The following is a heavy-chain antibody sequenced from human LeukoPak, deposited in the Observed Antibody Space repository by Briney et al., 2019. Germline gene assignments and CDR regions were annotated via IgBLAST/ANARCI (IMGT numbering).Heavy chain of an antibody. J-gene: IGHJ4*02. Sequence: PGGSLRLSCAASGFNFYSHAITWVRQARGKGLEWVSAISGSGGTTYYADSVKGRFTISRDNSKNTLYLQMNSLRPEDTAVYYCAKDFEVHSNGCRGYFDYWGQGTLVTVSS. CDR2: ISGSGGTT. V-gene: IGHV3-23*01. D-gene: IGHD6-19*01. CDR3: AKDFEVHSNGCRGYFDY. CDR1: GFNFYSHA.